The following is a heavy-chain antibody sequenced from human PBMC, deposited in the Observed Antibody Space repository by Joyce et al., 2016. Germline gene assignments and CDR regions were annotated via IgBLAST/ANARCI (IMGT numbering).Heavy chain of an antibody. Sequence: QVQLVQSGAEVKKPGASVKVSCKASGYTFTNYDINWVRQATGQGLGWMGWVNPNSDNTGYAQKFQDRVSITWSTSRSTAYMELSSRTSEDTAVYFCARLGYDFWSGSGEYYFDYWGQGTLVTVSS. CDR2: VNPNSDNT. J-gene: IGHJ4*02. D-gene: IGHD3-3*01. CDR1: GYTFTNYD. CDR3: ARLGYDFWSGSGEYYFDY. V-gene: IGHV1-8*01.